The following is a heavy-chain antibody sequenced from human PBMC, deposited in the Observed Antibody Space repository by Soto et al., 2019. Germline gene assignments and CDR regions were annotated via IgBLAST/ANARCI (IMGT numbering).Heavy chain of an antibody. CDR2: FIPMFGTA. Sequence: GASVKVSCKASGDTSSSYVITWVRQAPGQGLEWVGGFIPMFGTANYAQKFQGRLTITADDSRSTVYMELSSLRSEDTALYYCARGRISLGWFDRWGQGTLVTVSS. CDR3: ARGRISLGWFDR. D-gene: IGHD3-3*02. J-gene: IGHJ5*02. V-gene: IGHV1-69*13. CDR1: GDTSSSYV.